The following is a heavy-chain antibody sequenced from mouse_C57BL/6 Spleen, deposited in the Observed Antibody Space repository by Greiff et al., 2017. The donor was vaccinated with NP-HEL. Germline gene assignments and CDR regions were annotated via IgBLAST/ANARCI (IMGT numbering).Heavy chain of an antibody. Sequence: QVQLQQSGAELVRPGTSVKVSCKASGYAFTNYLIEWVKQRPGQGLEWIGVINPGSGGTNYNEKFKGKATLTADKSSSTAYMQLSSLTSEDSAVYFCARSTLLRPDYWGQGTTLTVSS. CDR3: ARSTLLRPDY. D-gene: IGHD1-2*01. CDR1: GYAFTNYL. CDR2: INPGSGGT. V-gene: IGHV1-54*01. J-gene: IGHJ2*01.